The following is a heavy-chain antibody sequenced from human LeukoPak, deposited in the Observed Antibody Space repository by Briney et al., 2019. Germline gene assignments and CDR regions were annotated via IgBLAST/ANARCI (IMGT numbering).Heavy chain of an antibody. Sequence: SETLSLTCTVSGGSISSGGYYWSWIRQHPGKGLEWIGYIYYSGSTYYNPSLKSRVTISVDTSKNQFSLKLSSVTAADTAVYYCARDKWGSSGHYFDYWGQGTLVTVSS. CDR3: ARDKWGSSGHYFDY. CDR1: GGSISSGGYY. CDR2: IYYSGST. D-gene: IGHD6-6*01. V-gene: IGHV4-31*03. J-gene: IGHJ4*02.